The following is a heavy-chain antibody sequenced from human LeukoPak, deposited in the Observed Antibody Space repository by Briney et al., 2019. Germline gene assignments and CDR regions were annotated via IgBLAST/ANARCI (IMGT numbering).Heavy chain of an antibody. CDR2: ISYDGSNK. CDR1: GFTFNNYG. V-gene: IGHV3-30*03. Sequence: GGSLRLSCAASGFTFNNYGMHWVRQAPGKGLEWVAVISYDGSNKYYADSVKGRFTISRDNAKNTLYLQMNSLRAEDTAVYYCATSLGPLTEYWGQGTLVTVSS. D-gene: IGHD7-27*01. J-gene: IGHJ4*02. CDR3: ATSLGPLTEY.